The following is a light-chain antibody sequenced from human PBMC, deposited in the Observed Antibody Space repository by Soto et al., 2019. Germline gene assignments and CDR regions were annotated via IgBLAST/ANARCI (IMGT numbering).Light chain of an antibody. Sequence: IVLTXPPASLSLXPRERATLACRASQSVSSYLAWYQQKPGQAPRLLIYGASNRATGIPDRFSGSGSGTDFTLTISRLEPEDFAVYYCQQYGSSGTFGQGTKVDIK. CDR1: QSVSSY. CDR2: GAS. J-gene: IGKJ1*01. V-gene: IGKV3-20*01. CDR3: QQYGSSGT.